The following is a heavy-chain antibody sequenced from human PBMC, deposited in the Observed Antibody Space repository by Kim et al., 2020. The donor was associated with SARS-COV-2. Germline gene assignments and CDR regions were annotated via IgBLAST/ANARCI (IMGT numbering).Heavy chain of an antibody. CDR1: GFSFSSYS. CDR3: ARDYSYAFDI. V-gene: IGHV3-48*02. Sequence: GGSLRLSCAASGFSFSSYSMNWVRQAPGKGLEWVSYIGSSTSFIYYADSVKGRFTISRDNAKNSLYLQMNSLRDEDTALHYCARDYSYAFDIWGQGTMVT. J-gene: IGHJ3*02. D-gene: IGHD2-15*01. CDR2: IGSSTSFI.